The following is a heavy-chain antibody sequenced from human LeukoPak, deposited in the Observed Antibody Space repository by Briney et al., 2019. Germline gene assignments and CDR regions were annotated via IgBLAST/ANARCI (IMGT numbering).Heavy chain of an antibody. Sequence: GASVNVSCKASGYTFTSYAMNWVRQAPGQGLEWMGWINTNTGNPTYAQGFTGRFVFSLDTSVSTAYLQIRSLKAEDTDVYYCARLPTTVTSSYYYYYGMDVWGQGTTVTVYS. V-gene: IGHV7-4-1*02. J-gene: IGHJ6*02. D-gene: IGHD4-17*01. CDR2: INTNTGNP. CDR3: ARLPTTVTSSYYYYYGMDV. CDR1: GYTFTSYA.